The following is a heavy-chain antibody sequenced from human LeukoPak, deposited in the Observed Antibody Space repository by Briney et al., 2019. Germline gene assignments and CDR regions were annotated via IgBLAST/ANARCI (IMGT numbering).Heavy chain of an antibody. Sequence: SETLSLTCTVSGGSISSGSYYWSWIRQPAGKGLEWIGRIYTSGSTDCNPSLRSRVTISINSSKNQFSLKLTSVTAADTAVYYCARGSMLFDPWGQGTLVTVSS. D-gene: IGHD2-8*01. J-gene: IGHJ5*02. V-gene: IGHV4-61*02. CDR3: ARGSMLFDP. CDR1: GGSISSGSYY. CDR2: IYTSGST.